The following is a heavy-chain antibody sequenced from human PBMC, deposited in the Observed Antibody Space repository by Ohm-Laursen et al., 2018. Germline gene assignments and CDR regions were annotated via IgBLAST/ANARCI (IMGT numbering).Heavy chain of an antibody. CDR3: AKDIRPVAGQDGYFQH. J-gene: IGHJ1*01. V-gene: IGHV3-9*01. D-gene: IGHD6-19*01. CDR2: ISWNSGSI. Sequence: SLRLSCAASGFTFYDYAMHWVRQAPGKGLEWVSGISWNSGSIGYADSVKGRFTISRDNAKNSLYLHMNSLRAEDTALYYCAKDIRPVAGQDGYFQHWGQGTLVTVSS. CDR1: GFTFYDYA.